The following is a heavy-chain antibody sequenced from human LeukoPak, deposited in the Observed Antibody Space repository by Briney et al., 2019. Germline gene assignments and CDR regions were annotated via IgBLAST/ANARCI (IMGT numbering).Heavy chain of an antibody. Sequence: PGGSLRLSCAASGFTFSSYWMRWVRQAPGKGLEWVSNIKQDGSEKYYVDSVKGRFTISRDNDKNSMYLQMNSLRAEDTAVYYCARDGGGIAVAPNWFDPWGQGTLVTVSS. CDR3: ARDGGGIAVAPNWFDP. CDR1: GFTFSSYW. V-gene: IGHV3-7*01. D-gene: IGHD6-19*01. J-gene: IGHJ5*02. CDR2: IKQDGSEK.